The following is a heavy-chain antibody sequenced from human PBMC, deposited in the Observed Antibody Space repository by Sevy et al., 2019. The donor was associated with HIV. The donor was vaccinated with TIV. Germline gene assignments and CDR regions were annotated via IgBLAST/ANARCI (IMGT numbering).Heavy chain of an antibody. CDR1: GYTFTDYY. D-gene: IGHD1-20*01. CDR2: INPNSGGT. CDR3: ARTVYIRDFYFDY. Sequence: GESLKISCKASGYTFTDYYIHWVRQAPGQGLEWMGWINPNSGGTNYAQKFQGRVTMTRDTSISTAYMELSRLRSDDTAVYYCARTVYIRDFYFDYWGQGTLVTVSS. V-gene: IGHV1-2*02. J-gene: IGHJ4*02.